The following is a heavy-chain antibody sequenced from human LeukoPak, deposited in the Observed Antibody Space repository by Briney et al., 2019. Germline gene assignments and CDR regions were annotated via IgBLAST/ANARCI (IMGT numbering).Heavy chain of an antibody. Sequence: GGSLRLSCAASGFSFSNYAMSWVRQAPGKGLEWVSAIVGTGGNMYYGASLKGRLTISRDNFKSTLCLQMNSLRAEDTAVYYCAKGLTWDSTSCSDWGQGTLVTVSS. CDR1: GFSFSNYA. CDR2: IVGTGGNM. D-gene: IGHD2-2*01. J-gene: IGHJ4*02. CDR3: AKGLTWDSTSCSD. V-gene: IGHV3-23*01.